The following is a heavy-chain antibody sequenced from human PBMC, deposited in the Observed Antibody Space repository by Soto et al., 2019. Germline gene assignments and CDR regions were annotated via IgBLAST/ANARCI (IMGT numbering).Heavy chain of an antibody. CDR2: ISYDGSNK. V-gene: IGHV3-30*18. CDR3: AKDLYSNSEPETYYYYYYGMDV. CDR1: GFTFSSYG. J-gene: IGHJ6*02. D-gene: IGHD4-4*01. Sequence: PGGSLRLSCAASGFTFSSYGMHWVRQAPGKGLEWVAVISYDGSNKYYADSVKGRFTISRDNSKNTLYLQMNSLRAEDTAVYYCAKDLYSNSEPETYYYYYYGMDVWGQGTTVTVSS.